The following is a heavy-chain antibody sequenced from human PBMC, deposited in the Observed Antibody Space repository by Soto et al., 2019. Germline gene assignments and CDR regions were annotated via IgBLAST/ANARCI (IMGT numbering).Heavy chain of an antibody. CDR3: AGMEQLVYLWFDP. V-gene: IGHV4-31*03. J-gene: IGHJ5*02. Sequence: TLSLTGTVSGGSISNGGYYCSWIRQHPGKGLEWIGNIYYSGSTYYNPSLKSRVTISGDTSKNQFSLKLSSVTAADTAVYYCAGMEQLVYLWFDPWGQGTLVTDSS. CDR2: IYYSGST. CDR1: GGSISNGGYY. D-gene: IGHD6-6*01.